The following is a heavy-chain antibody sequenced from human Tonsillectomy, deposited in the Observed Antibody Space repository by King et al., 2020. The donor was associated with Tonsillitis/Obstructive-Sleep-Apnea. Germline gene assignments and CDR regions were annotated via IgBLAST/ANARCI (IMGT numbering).Heavy chain of an antibody. V-gene: IGHV4-59*01. D-gene: IGHD1-26*01. J-gene: IGHJ6*02. CDR1: GGSISSFY. CDR2: ISDSGST. Sequence: QLQESGPGLVKSSETLSLTCTVSGGSISSFYWSWIRQPPGKGLEWIGYISDSGSTNYNPSLKSRVTILLDTSKNQFSLKVNSVTAADTAVYYCARGNLGVRDGWGQGTTVTVSS. CDR3: ARGNLGVRDG.